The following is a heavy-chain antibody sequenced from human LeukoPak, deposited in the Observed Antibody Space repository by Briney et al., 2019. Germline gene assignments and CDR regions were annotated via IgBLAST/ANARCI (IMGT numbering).Heavy chain of an antibody. CDR2: INSDGINT. D-gene: IGHD6-19*01. CDR1: GFTFSNYW. J-gene: IGHJ3*02. CDR3: AKYYSSGWSSDAFDI. Sequence: AGSLRLSCAASGFTFSNYWMHWVRQAPGKGLVWVSRINSDGINTSYADSVKGRFTISRDNSKNTLYLQMNSLRAEDTAVYYCAKYYSSGWSSDAFDIWGQGTMVTVSS. V-gene: IGHV3-74*01.